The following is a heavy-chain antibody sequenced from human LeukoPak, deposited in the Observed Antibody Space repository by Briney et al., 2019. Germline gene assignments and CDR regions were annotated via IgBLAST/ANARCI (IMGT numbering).Heavy chain of an antibody. J-gene: IGHJ4*02. D-gene: IGHD2-15*01. CDR3: AKIGWQQGY. CDR1: GFTFSSYT. V-gene: IGHV3-21*04. CDR2: ITRTSNYI. Sequence: PGGSLRLSCAASGFTFSSYTMNWVRQAPGKGLEWVSSITRTSNYIYYADSVKGRFTIPRDNSKNTLYLQMNSLRAEDTAVYYCAKIGWQQGYWGQGTLVTVSS.